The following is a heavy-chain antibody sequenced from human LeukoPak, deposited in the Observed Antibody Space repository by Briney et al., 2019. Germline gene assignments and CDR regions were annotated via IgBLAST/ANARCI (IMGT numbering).Heavy chain of an antibody. D-gene: IGHD3-10*01. J-gene: IGHJ4*02. CDR3: TRNADSGLDY. V-gene: IGHV1-46*03. CDR1: GYTFTSYY. CDR2: INPSGGST. Sequence: ASVKVSFKASGYTFTSYYMHWVRQAPGQGLEWMGFINPSGGSTSYAQKFQGRVTMTRDTSTSTVYMELTSLRSEDTAMYYCTRNADSGLDYWGQGTLVTVSS.